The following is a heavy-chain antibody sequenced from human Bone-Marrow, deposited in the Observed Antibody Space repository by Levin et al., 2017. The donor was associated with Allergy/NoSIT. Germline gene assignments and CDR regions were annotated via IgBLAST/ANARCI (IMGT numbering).Heavy chain of an antibody. CDR2: LGSAGDT. CDR1: GFTFNSYD. J-gene: IGHJ6*02. Sequence: GESLKISCAASGFTFNSYDMHWVRHATGKGLEWVSSLGSAGDTYYPGSVKGRFTISRENAKNSLYLQMNSLRAGDTAVYYCVRSDEGGMDVWGQGTTVTVSS. CDR3: VRSDEGGMDV. V-gene: IGHV3-13*01.